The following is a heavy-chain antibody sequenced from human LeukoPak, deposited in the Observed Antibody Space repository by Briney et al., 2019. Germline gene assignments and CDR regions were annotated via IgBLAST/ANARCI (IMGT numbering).Heavy chain of an antibody. J-gene: IGHJ4*02. D-gene: IGHD2-21*01. V-gene: IGHV3-23*01. CDR1: GFTFRSYA. CDR3: AKAPTYCSGDYCHHNY. Sequence: GGSLRLSCAASGFTFRSYAMSCVRQAPGKGLECVSAISGSGGTTYNADSVKGRFTISRDNSKNTLYLQMNSLRAEDTAIYYCAKAPTYCSGDYCHHNYWGQGTLVTVSS. CDR2: ISGSGGTT.